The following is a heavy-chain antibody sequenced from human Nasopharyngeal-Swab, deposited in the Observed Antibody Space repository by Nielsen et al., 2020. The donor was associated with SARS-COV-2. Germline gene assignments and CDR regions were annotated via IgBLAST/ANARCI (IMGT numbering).Heavy chain of an antibody. D-gene: IGHD6-6*01. CDR3: AKAVAPSSS. CDR1: GFTFSSYA. Sequence: GESLKISYAASGFTFSSYAMSWVRQAPGKGLEWVSAISGSGGSTYYADSVKGRFTISRDNSKNTLYLQMNSLRAEDTAVYYCAKAVAPSSSWGQGTLVTVSS. V-gene: IGHV3-23*01. J-gene: IGHJ5*02. CDR2: ISGSGGST.